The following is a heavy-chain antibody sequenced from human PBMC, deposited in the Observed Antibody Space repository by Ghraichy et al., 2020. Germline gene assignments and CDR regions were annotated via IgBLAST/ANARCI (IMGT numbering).Heavy chain of an antibody. CDR3: AKDFFTYSDHSGVLGFFDY. CDR2: ISFDESHK. V-gene: IGHV3-30*18. CDR1: GFSFSNYG. Sequence: GESLNISCAASGFSFSNYGMHWVRQAPGKGLEWVALISFDESHKYYADSVQGRFTISRDNSKNTLYLQMNSLRAVDTAVYYCAKDFFTYSDHSGVLGFFDYWGQGTLVTVSS. D-gene: IGHD3-22*01. J-gene: IGHJ4*02.